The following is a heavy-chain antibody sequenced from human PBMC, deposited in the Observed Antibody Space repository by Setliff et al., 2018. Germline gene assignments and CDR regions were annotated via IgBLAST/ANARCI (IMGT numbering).Heavy chain of an antibody. J-gene: IGHJ4*02. CDR3: VRDRPFVVVTATQASFDY. CDR2: IGIYNGDT. Sequence: ASVKVSCKASGYTFSRYGFSWVRQAPGQGLEWMGWIGIYNGDTNYAQKLRGRVTMTTDTSTSTAYMELRSLRPDDTAVYYCVRDRPFVVVTATQASFDYWGQGTLVTVSS. V-gene: IGHV1-18*01. CDR1: GYTFSRYG. D-gene: IGHD2-21*02.